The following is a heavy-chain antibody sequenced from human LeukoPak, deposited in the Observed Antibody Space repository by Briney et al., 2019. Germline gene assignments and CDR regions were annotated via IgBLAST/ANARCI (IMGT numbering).Heavy chain of an antibody. V-gene: IGHV1-8*01. Sequence: ASVKVSCKASGYTFTSYDINWVRQATGQGLEWMGWMNPNSGNTGYAQKFQGRVTMTRNTSISTAYMELSSLRSEDTAVYYCARDRAYSSSSAPDYWGQGILVTVSS. CDR2: MNPNSGNT. CDR3: ARDRAYSSSSAPDY. CDR1: GYTFTSYD. J-gene: IGHJ4*02. D-gene: IGHD6-13*01.